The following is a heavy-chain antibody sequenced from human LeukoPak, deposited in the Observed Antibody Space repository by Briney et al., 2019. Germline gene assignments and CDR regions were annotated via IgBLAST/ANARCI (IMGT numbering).Heavy chain of an antibody. D-gene: IGHD5-18*01. CDR1: GYSISSGYY. CDR3: ARRAQNTAMVLVFDY. V-gene: IGHV4-38-2*01. J-gene: IGHJ4*02. CDR2: IYHSGST. Sequence: PSETLSLTCAVSGYSISSGYYWGWIRQPPGKGLEWIGSIYHSGSTYYNPSLKSRVTISVDTSKSQFSLKLSSVTAADTAVYYCARRAQNTAMVLVFDYWGQGTLVTVSS.